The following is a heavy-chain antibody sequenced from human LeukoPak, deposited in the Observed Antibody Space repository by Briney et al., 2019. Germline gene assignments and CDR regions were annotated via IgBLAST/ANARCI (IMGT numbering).Heavy chain of an antibody. J-gene: IGHJ5*02. Sequence: GGSLRLSCAASGFSFSSFAMTWVRQAPGKGLEWVSSITGGHYATYDTDSVKGRFTISRDNAKNTLYLQMDSLRADDTAIYYCTKDPNGDYIGAFDPWGQGTLVTVSS. CDR3: TKDPNGDYIGAFDP. CDR2: ITGGHYAT. V-gene: IGHV3-23*01. CDR1: GFSFSSFA. D-gene: IGHD4-17*01.